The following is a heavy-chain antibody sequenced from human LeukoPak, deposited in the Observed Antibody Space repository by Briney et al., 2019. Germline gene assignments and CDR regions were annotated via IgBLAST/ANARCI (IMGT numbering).Heavy chain of an antibody. CDR3: AKDAQRGFDYSNSLEY. J-gene: IGHJ4*02. D-gene: IGHD4-11*01. CDR2: IWNDGSNK. CDR1: TFTFSHYG. Sequence: GGSLRLSCAASTFTFSHYGMHWVRQAPGKGLEWVAVIWNDGSNKYYSDSVKGRFTVSRDNSKNTVYLQMNKLRVDDTGVYYCAKDAQRGFDYSNSLEYWGRGTLVTVSS. V-gene: IGHV3-33*06.